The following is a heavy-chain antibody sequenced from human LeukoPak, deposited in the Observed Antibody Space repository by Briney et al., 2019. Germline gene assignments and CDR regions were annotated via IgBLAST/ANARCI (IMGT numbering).Heavy chain of an antibody. V-gene: IGHV3-53*01. J-gene: IGHJ4*02. CDR1: GLTVSSNY. Sequence: GGSLRLSCAASGLTVSSNYMSWVRQAPGKGLEWVSVIYSGGNIFYADSVKGRFTISRDNSKNTLYLQMNSLRAEDTAVYYCAREPWAGQYYFDYWGQETLVTVSS. CDR3: AREPWAGQYYFDY. CDR2: IYSGGNI. D-gene: IGHD6-19*01.